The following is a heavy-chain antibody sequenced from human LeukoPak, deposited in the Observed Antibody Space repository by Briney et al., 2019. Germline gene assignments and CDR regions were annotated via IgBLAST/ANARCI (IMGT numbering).Heavy chain of an antibody. CDR3: ARDSYYYDSSGYYRFDY. CDR1: GVSISSYF. Sequence: SETLSLTCTVSGVSISSYFWSWIRQPAGKGLEWIGRIFTSESTNYNPPHKSRVTMSVDTSKNQFSLKLRSVTAADTAVYYCARDSYYYDSSGYYRFDYWGQGTLVTVSS. D-gene: IGHD3-22*01. V-gene: IGHV4-4*07. J-gene: IGHJ4*02. CDR2: IFTSEST.